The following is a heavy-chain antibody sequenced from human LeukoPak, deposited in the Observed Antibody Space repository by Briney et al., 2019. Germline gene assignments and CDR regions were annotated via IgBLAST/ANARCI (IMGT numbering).Heavy chain of an antibody. Sequence: PSETLXLTCTVSGGSISSYYWSWIRQPPGKGLEWIGYIYYSGSTNYNPSLKSRVTISVDTSKTQFSLKLSSVTAADTAVYYCARGFEYFQHWGQGTLVTVSS. CDR3: ARGFEYFQH. CDR1: GGSISSYY. J-gene: IGHJ1*01. V-gene: IGHV4-59*01. CDR2: IYYSGST.